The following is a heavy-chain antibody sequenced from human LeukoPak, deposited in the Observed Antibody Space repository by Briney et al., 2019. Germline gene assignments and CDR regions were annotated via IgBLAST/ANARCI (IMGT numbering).Heavy chain of an antibody. J-gene: IGHJ4*02. D-gene: IGHD6-19*01. CDR3: ARDWSSGWAPLDY. Sequence: ASVKVSCKASGYTFTNFVISWVRQAPGQGLEWMGWINPNSGGTNYAQKFQGRVTMTRDTSISTAYMDLSSLGSDDTAVYYCARDWSSGWAPLDYWGQGTLVTVSS. V-gene: IGHV1-2*02. CDR2: INPNSGGT. CDR1: GYTFTNFV.